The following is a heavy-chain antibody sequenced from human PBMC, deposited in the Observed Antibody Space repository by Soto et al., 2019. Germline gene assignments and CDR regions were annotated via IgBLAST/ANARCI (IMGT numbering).Heavy chain of an antibody. CDR2: IIPFSGTV. CDR1: GGSFMSQA. CDR3: ARGSYDSYAGFFGMNV. Sequence: SVKVSCKTSGGSFMSQAISWVRQAPGQGPEWMGGIIPFSGTVTYTQRFQGRLTLTADEPTKTAYMELSSLRSEDTAVYYCARGSYDSYAGFFGMNVWGQGTKVTVSS. D-gene: IGHD3-10*01. J-gene: IGHJ6*02. V-gene: IGHV1-69*13.